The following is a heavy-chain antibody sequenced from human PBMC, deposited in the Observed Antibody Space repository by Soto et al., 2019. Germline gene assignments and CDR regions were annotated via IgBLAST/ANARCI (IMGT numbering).Heavy chain of an antibody. V-gene: IGHV3-23*01. CDR1: GFTFSIYA. CDR2: ISGNGGT. Sequence: GGSLRLSCAASGFTFSIYAMSWVRQSPGKGLEWVSTISGNGGTSYADFVRGCFTISRDNSKNTLYLQMNSLRVDDTAVYYCAKDAPGSGWLSDYWGQGTLVTVSS. J-gene: IGHJ4*02. D-gene: IGHD3-22*01. CDR3: AKDAPGSGWLSDY.